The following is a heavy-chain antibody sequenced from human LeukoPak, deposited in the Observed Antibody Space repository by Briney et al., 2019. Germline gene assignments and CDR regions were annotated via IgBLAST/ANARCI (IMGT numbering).Heavy chain of an antibody. Sequence: GGSLRLSCAASGFTVSSNYMSWVRQAPGKGLEWVSVIYSGGSTYYADSVKGRFIISRDNSKNTVYLQMNSLRSEDTAAYYCARPAAGFYAWFDPWGQGTLVTVSS. D-gene: IGHD5/OR15-5a*01. CDR2: IYSGGST. J-gene: IGHJ5*02. CDR1: GFTVSSNY. CDR3: ARPAAGFYAWFDP. V-gene: IGHV3-53*05.